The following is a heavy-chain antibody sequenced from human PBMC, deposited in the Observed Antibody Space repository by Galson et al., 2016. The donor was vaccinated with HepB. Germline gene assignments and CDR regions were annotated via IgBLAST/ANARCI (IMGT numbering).Heavy chain of an antibody. CDR2: INPGGGST. CDR3: AKASSSSFDAFDI. V-gene: IGHV1-46*01. D-gene: IGHD6-13*01. J-gene: IGHJ3*02. CDR1: GYIFTSYY. Sequence: SVKVSCKAIGYIFTSYYMHWVRQAPGQGLEWMGIINPGGGSTSYTQKFQGRVTMTRDTSTSTVYMELSSLRSEDTAVYYCAKASSSSFDAFDIWGQGTMVTVSS.